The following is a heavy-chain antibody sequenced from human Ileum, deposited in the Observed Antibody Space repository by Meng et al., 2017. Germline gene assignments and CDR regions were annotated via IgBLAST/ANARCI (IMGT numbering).Heavy chain of an antibody. CDR1: GFTLSIHW. V-gene: IGHV3-11*01. CDR2: IDPTGGSI. J-gene: IGHJ6*02. Sequence: QLVESGGDLVKPGGYLRLSGAASGFTLSIHWLTWIRQTPGKGLEWVSYIDPTGGSIFYTDSVKGRFTISRDNAKNSLFLQMNSLRDEDTAVYYCARGHYGLDVWGQGTMVTVSS. CDR3: ARGHYGLDV.